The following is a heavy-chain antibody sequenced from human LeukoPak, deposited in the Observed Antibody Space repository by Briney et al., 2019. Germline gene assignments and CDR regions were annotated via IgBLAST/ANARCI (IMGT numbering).Heavy chain of an antibody. CDR2: INPNSGGT. V-gene: IGHV1-2*02. CDR1: GYTFTGYY. Sequence: ASVKVSCKASGYTFTGYYMHWVRRAPGQGLEWMGWINPNSGGTNYAQKFQGRVTMTRDTSISTAYMELSRLRSDDTAVYYCARAAPTIFGVVSDYWGQGTLVTVSS. CDR3: ARAAPTIFGVVSDY. J-gene: IGHJ4*02. D-gene: IGHD3-3*01.